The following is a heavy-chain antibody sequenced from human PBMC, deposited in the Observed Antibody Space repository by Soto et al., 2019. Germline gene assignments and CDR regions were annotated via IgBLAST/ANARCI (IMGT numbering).Heavy chain of an antibody. J-gene: IGHJ4*02. V-gene: IGHV5-51*01. D-gene: IGHD1-26*01. CDR3: ARPPYSGSYYYFDH. Sequence: GDSLKISCKASGYSFTSYWIGWVRQMPGKGLEWMGIIYPSYSDTQYSPSFQGQVTISADKSINTVYLQWSSLKASDTAMYYCARPPYSGSYYYFDHWGQGTLVTVSS. CDR2: IYPSYSDT. CDR1: GYSFTSYW.